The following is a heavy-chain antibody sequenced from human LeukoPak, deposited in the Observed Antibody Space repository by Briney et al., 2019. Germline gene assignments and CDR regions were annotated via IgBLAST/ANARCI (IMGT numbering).Heavy chain of an antibody. D-gene: IGHD2-2*01. CDR3: ARLYLRDHCSSTSCYGLYFDY. V-gene: IGHV4-38-2*01. CDR1: GYSITSGYY. Sequence: SETLSLTCAVSGYSITSGYYWGWIRQPPGKGLEWIGSIYHNGSTYYNPSLKTRVTISVDTSKNQFSLKLSSVTAADTAVYYCARLYLRDHCSSTSCYGLYFDYWGQGTLVTVSS. J-gene: IGHJ4*02. CDR2: IYHNGST.